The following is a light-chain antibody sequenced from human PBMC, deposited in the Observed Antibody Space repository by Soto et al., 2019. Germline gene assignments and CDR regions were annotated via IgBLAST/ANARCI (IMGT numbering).Light chain of an antibody. CDR2: AAS. CDR1: QGISSY. J-gene: IGKJ3*01. CDR3: QQLNSF. Sequence: AILMTQSPSSLSASPGDRVTITCRASQGISSYLAWYQQKPGKAPKLLIYAASTLQSGVPSRFSGSGSGTDFTLTISSLQPEDFATYYCQQLNSFFGPGTKVDIK. V-gene: IGKV1-8*01.